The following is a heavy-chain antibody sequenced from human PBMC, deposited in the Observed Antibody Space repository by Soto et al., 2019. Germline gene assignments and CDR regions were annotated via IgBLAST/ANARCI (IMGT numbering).Heavy chain of an antibody. CDR2: IYYSGST. D-gene: IGHD2-8*02. V-gene: IGHV4-59*01. CDR1: GGSISSYY. Sequence: SETLSLTCTVSGGSISSYYWSWIRQPPGKGLEWIGYIYYSGSTNYNPSLKSRVTISVDTSKNQFSLKLSSVTAADTAVYYCASSIFSGAPTLDYWGQGTLVTVSS. J-gene: IGHJ4*02. CDR3: ASSIFSGAPTLDY.